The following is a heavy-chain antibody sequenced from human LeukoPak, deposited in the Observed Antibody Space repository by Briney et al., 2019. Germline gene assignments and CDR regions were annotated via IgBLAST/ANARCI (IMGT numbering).Heavy chain of an antibody. J-gene: IGHJ4*02. CDR1: GFTLSSSA. CDR3: AMRGGPDY. Sequence: PGGSLRLSCAASGFTLSSSAMSWVRQAPGKGLEWVSAISNNGGYTYYADSVKGRFTISRDNSKNTLYLQMNSLRVDDMAVYYCAMRGGPDYWGQGTLVTLSS. D-gene: IGHD2-15*01. CDR2: ISNNGGYT. V-gene: IGHV3-23*01.